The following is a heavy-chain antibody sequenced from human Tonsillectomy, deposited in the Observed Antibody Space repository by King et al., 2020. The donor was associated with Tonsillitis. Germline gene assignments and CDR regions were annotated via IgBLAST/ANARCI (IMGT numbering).Heavy chain of an antibody. CDR1: GGSISSGGYS. CDR3: ASYHVYGDQMFDY. D-gene: IGHD4-17*01. CDR2: IYHSGST. V-gene: IGHV4-30-2*01. J-gene: IGHJ4*02. Sequence: LQLQESGSGLVKPSQTLSLTCAVSGGSISSGGYSWSWIRQPPGKGLEWIGYIYHSGSTYYNPSLKSRVTISVDRSKNQFSLKLSSVTAADTAVYYCASYHVYGDQMFDYWGQGTLVTVST.